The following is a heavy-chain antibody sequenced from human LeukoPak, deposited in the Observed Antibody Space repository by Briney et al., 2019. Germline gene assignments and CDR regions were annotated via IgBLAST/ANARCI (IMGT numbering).Heavy chain of an antibody. J-gene: IGHJ4*02. CDR1: GGFISSDY. Sequence: PSETLALTCTVSGGFISSDYWRWLRQPPGKGLEWIGYIYYSGSTNYNPSLKSRVPISVDTSKNQFSLKLSSVTAADTAVYYCATLLSSSWAFDFWGQGTLVTVSS. V-gene: IGHV4-59*08. CDR2: IYYSGST. D-gene: IGHD6-13*01. CDR3: ATLLSSSWAFDF.